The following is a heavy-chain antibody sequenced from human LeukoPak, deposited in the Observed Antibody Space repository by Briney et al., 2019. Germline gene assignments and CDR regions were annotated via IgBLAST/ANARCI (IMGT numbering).Heavy chain of an antibody. CDR3: AKESYGMSSGRGSYDSMRFFDY. Sequence: PGGSLRLSCAASGFTFSSYAMSWVRQAPGKGLEWVSAISGSGGSTYYADSVKGRFTISRDNSKNTLYLQMNSLRAEDTAVYYCAKESYGMSSGRGSYDSMRFFDYWGQGTLVTVSS. V-gene: IGHV3-23*01. D-gene: IGHD3-16*01. CDR2: ISGSGGST. CDR1: GFTFSSYA. J-gene: IGHJ4*02.